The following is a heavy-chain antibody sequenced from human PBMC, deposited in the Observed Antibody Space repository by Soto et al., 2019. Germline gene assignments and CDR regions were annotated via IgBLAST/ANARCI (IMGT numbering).Heavy chain of an antibody. V-gene: IGHV4-4*02. D-gene: IGHD6-19*01. CDR3: ARASSGWLGWFDY. CDR2: IYHSGST. Sequence: SETLSLTCAVSGGSISSSNWWSWVRQPPGKGLEWIGEIYHSGSTNYNPSLKSRVTISVDKSKNQFSLKLISVTAADTAVYYCARASSGWLGWFDYWGQGTLVTVS. J-gene: IGHJ4*02. CDR1: GGSISSSNW.